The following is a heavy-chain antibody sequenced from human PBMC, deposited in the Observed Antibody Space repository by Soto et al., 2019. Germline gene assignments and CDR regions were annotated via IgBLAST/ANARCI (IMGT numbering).Heavy chain of an antibody. CDR1: RFTCNSAW. D-gene: IGHD2-8*01. Sequence: RRNVGLACAASRFTCNSAWMNWVRQAPGKGLEWVGRIKSKTDGGTTDYAAPVKGRFTISRDDSKNTLYLQMNSLKTEDTAVYYCTTELPIVLMVYATGSPWGQGT. V-gene: IGHV3-15*07. CDR3: TTELPIVLMVYATGSP. CDR2: IKSKTDGGTT. J-gene: IGHJ5*02.